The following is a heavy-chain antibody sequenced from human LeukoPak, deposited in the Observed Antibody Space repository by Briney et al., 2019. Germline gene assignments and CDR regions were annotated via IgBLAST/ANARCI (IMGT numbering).Heavy chain of an antibody. Sequence: PSETLSLTCTVSGGSISSGGYCWSWIRQHPGKGLEWIGYIYYSGSTYYNPSLKSRVTISVDTSKNQFSLKLSSATAADTAVYYCASRNYDFWSGSNDAFDIWGQGTMVTVSS. CDR1: GGSISSGGYC. J-gene: IGHJ3*02. D-gene: IGHD3-3*01. V-gene: IGHV4-31*03. CDR3: ASRNYDFWSGSNDAFDI. CDR2: IYYSGST.